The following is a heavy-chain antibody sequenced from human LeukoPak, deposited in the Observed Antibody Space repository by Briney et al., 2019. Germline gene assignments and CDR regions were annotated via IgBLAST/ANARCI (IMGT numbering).Heavy chain of an antibody. D-gene: IGHD2-15*01. CDR3: ARKASARVVAAHFDY. CDR2: MQSTGNS. J-gene: IGHJ4*02. V-gene: IGHV4-59*01. Sequence: SETLSLTCSVFGDPISTYHWNWIRKPPGKGLEWIAYMQSTGNSQYNPSLKSRVAMSVDTSKNQVVLNLSSVTAADTAVYYCARKASARVVAAHFDYWGQGTLVTVSS. CDR1: GDPISTYH.